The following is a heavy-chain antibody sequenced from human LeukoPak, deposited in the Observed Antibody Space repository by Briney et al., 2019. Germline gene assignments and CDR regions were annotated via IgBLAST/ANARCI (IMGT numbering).Heavy chain of an antibody. CDR3: AISDSK. CDR2: ISSSSSTI. D-gene: IGHD3-22*01. CDR1: GFTFTSYS. V-gene: IGHV3-48*02. Sequence: GGSLRLSCAASGFTFTSYSMNWVRQAPVRGLECLSYISSSSSTIYYADSVKGRFTISRDNAKNSLYLQMNSLRDEDTAVYYCAISDSKWGQGTLVTVSS. J-gene: IGHJ4*02.